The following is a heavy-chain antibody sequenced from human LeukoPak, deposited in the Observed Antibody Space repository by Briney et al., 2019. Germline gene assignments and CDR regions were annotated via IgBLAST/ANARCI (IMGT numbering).Heavy chain of an antibody. CDR2: IYPGDSDT. J-gene: IGHJ4*02. V-gene: IGHV5-51*01. CDR1: GYIFTNYW. D-gene: IGHD5-12*01. Sequence: GESLKFSCKGSGYIFTNYWIAWVRQMPGKGLEWMGIIYPGDSDTRYSPSFQGQVTISADKSISTAYLQWSSLKASDTAMYYCARAPPRYSGYDWDYWGQGTLVTVSS. CDR3: ARAPPRYSGYDWDY.